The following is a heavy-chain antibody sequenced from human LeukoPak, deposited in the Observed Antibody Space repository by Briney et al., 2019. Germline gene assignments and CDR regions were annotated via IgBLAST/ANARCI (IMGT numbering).Heavy chain of an antibody. CDR3: ARLMTTVVRGSFDY. CDR1: GGSFSGYY. J-gene: IGHJ4*02. D-gene: IGHD4-23*01. CDR2: INHSGST. V-gene: IGHV4-34*01. Sequence: PSETLSLTCAVYGGSFSGYYWSWIRQPPGKGLEWIGEINHSGSTNYNPSLKSRVTISVDTSKNQFSLKLSSVTAADTAVYCCARLMTTVVRGSFDYWGQGTLVTVSS.